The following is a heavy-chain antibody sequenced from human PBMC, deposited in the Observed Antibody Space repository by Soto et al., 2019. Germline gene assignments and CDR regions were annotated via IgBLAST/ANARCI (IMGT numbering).Heavy chain of an antibody. CDR2: INHRGSL. CDR1: GGSMPSGDQY. D-gene: IGHD1-1*01. J-gene: IGHJ6*02. V-gene: IGHV4-31*03. CDR3: ARELPQRQGRNMDV. Sequence: SETLSLTFTVTGGSMPSGDQYWTWIRHRPGEGLEWFGYINHRGSLYYNPSLKSRVSMSVDTSKNQFSLNLSSGTAADTAVYYCARELPQRQGRNMDVWGQGTTVTVSS.